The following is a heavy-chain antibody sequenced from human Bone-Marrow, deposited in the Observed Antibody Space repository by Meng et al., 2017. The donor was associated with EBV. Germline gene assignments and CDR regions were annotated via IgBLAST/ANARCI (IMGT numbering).Heavy chain of an antibody. J-gene: IGHJ4*02. D-gene: IGHD2-15*01. CDR2: IHHSGGA. V-gene: IGHV4-4*02. Sequence: QVPLGAAGPGLVRPSGTLSVTGAVARGFIPSGDWWSWVRQSPGKGLEWIGEIHHSGGASYNPSLKSRVTISLDMSKDQFSLRLSSVTAADTAVYYCARAGYHRPASEYWGQGTLVTVSS. CDR1: RGFIPSGDW. CDR3: ARAGYHRPASEY.